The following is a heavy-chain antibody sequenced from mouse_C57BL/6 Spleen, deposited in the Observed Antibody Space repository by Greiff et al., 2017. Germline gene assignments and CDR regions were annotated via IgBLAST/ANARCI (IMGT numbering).Heavy chain of an antibody. V-gene: IGHV5-4*01. CDR1: GFTFSSYA. CDR2: ISDGGSYT. Sequence: EVQLVESGGGLVKPGGSLKLSCAASGFTFSSYAMSWVRQTPEKRLEWVATISDGGSYTYYPDNVKGRFTISRDNAKNNLYLQMSHLKSEDTAMYYCAREGRERYYFDYWGQGTTLTVSS. D-gene: IGHD3-3*01. J-gene: IGHJ2*01. CDR3: AREGRERYYFDY.